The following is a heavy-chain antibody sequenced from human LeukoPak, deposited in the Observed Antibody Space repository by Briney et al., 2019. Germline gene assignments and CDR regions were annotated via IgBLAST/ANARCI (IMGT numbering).Heavy chain of an antibody. CDR1: GGTFSSYA. CDR3: AIRDGYTYFDY. V-gene: IGHV1-69*04. D-gene: IGHD5-24*01. J-gene: IGHJ4*02. Sequence: SVKVSCKASGGTFSSYAISWVRQAPGQGLEWMGRIIPILGIANYAQKFQGRVTITADKSTSTAYMELSSLRSEDTAVYYCAIRDGYTYFDYGGQGTLVTVSS. CDR2: IIPILGIA.